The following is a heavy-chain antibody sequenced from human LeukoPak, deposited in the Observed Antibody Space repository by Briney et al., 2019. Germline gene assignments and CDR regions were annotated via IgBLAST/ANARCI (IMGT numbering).Heavy chain of an antibody. Sequence: QPGGSLRLSCSVSGFTFSTYVMHWVRQAPAKGLEYVSAISSNGDNTYYADSVKGRFTISRDNSKNTLYLQMSSLRADDTAVYYCVRGTGYWGQGTLVTVSS. CDR2: ISSNGDNT. CDR1: GFTFSTYV. V-gene: IGHV3-64D*06. CDR3: VRGTGY. J-gene: IGHJ4*02.